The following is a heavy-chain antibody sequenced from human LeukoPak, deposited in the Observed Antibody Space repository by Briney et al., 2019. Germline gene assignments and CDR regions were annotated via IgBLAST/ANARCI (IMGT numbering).Heavy chain of an antibody. D-gene: IGHD6-19*01. CDR2: IYKDGRT. CDR3: AKGETEAGIAVAGYFDY. Sequence: GGSLRLSCAASGFVVSTNYMTWVRQPPGKGLEWVSVIYKDGRTFYTDSVKGRFTISRDNSKNTLYLQMNSLRAEDTAVYYCAKGETEAGIAVAGYFDYWGQGTLVTVSS. CDR1: GFVVSTNY. V-gene: IGHV3-53*05. J-gene: IGHJ4*02.